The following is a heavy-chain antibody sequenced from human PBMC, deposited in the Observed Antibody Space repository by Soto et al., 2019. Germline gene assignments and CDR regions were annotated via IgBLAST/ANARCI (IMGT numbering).Heavy chain of an antibody. Sequence: SETLSLTCTVSGGSISSDGSYWSWIRQHPGKGLEWIGCLFYSGSTYYNPSLKSRVTISVDTSKNQFSLKLSSVTAADTAVYYCARGLAAAGLFGFGPWGQGPLVTVSS. J-gene: IGHJ5*02. CDR3: ARGLAAAGLFGFGP. D-gene: IGHD6-13*01. CDR1: GGSISSDGSY. V-gene: IGHV4-31*03. CDR2: LFYSGST.